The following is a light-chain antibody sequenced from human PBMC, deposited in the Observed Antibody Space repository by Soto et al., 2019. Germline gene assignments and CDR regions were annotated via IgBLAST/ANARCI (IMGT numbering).Light chain of an antibody. CDR2: GAS. J-gene: IGKJ1*01. Sequence: EIVMTQSPATLSVSPGERATLSCWASQSVSSNLAWYQQKSGQAPRLLMYGASTRATTIPARFSGSGPGTEFTLTISSLQSEDFAVYYCQQYDNWPRTFGQGTKVEIK. V-gene: IGKV3-15*01. CDR3: QQYDNWPRT. CDR1: QSVSSN.